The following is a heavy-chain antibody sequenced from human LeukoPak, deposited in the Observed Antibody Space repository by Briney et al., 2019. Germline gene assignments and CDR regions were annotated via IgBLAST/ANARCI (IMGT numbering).Heavy chain of an antibody. V-gene: IGHV1-2*02. CDR2: ISSNSGAT. CDR3: ARIYDRAHDI. CDR1: GYSFTAYY. D-gene: IGHD1-14*01. Sequence: EAAVKVSCKASGYSFTAYYVHWVRQAPGQGLEWMGWISSNSGATSFGQKFQGRVTMTRDTSIRTAYMELSRLRSDDTAMYYCARIYDRAHDIWGQGTMVTVSP. J-gene: IGHJ3*02.